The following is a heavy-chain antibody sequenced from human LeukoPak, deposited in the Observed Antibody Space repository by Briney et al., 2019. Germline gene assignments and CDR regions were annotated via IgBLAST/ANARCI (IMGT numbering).Heavy chain of an antibody. D-gene: IGHD2-15*01. J-gene: IGHJ3*02. CDR3: ARDEGYCSGGSCYSEWAFDI. Sequence: PSETLSLTCTVSGDSISSSSYYWGWIRQPPGKGLEWIGSIYYSGSTYYNPSLKSRVTISVDTSKNQFSLKLSSVTAADTAVYYCARDEGYCSGGSCYSEWAFDIWGQGTMVTVSS. CDR2: IYYSGST. V-gene: IGHV4-39*07. CDR1: GDSISSSSYY.